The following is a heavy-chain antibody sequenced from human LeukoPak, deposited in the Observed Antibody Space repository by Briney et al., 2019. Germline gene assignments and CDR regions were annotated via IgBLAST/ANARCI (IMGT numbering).Heavy chain of an antibody. CDR2: LYTSGST. D-gene: IGHD3-10*01. CDR1: GGSISSYY. J-gene: IGHJ4*02. Sequence: SETLSLTCTVSGGSISSYYWSWIRQPAGKGLEWIGRLYTSGSTNYNPPLKSRVTMSVDTSKNQFSLNLTSVTAADTAVYYCARDDYGSGRPFDYWGQGTLVTVSS. CDR3: ARDDYGSGRPFDY. V-gene: IGHV4-4*07.